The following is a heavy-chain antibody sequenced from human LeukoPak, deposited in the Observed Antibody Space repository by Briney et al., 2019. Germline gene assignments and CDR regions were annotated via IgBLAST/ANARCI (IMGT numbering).Heavy chain of an antibody. CDR3: ARHRVAGTSDAFDI. CDR1: GYTFTSYD. D-gene: IGHD6-19*01. Sequence: GASVKVSCKASGYTFTSYDINWVRQATGQGLEWMGWMNPNSGNTGYAQKFQGRVTMTRNTSISTAYLQWSSLKASDTAMYYCARHRVAGTSDAFDIWGQGTMVTVSS. CDR2: MNPNSGNT. J-gene: IGHJ3*02. V-gene: IGHV1-8*01.